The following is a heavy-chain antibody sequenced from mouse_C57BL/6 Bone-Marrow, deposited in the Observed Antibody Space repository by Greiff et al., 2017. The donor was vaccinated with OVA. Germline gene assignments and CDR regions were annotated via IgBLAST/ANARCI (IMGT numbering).Heavy chain of an antibody. CDR1: GYSITSGYD. V-gene: IGHV3-1*01. CDR3: AREGSHIGDYWYFDV. CDR2: ISYSGST. Sequence: EVQLQQSGPGMVKPSQSLSLTCTVTGYSITSGYDWHWIRHFPGNKLEWMGYISYSGSTNYNPSLKSRISITHDTSKNHFFLKLNSVTTEDTATYYCAREGSHIGDYWYFDVWGTGTTVTVSS. J-gene: IGHJ1*03. D-gene: IGHD3-1*01.